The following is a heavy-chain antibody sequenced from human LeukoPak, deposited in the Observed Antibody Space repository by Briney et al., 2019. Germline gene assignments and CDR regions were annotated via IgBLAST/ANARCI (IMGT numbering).Heavy chain of an antibody. CDR1: GGSISSYY. D-gene: IGHD6-19*01. Sequence: SETLSLTCTVSGGSISSYYWSWIRQPPGKGLEWIGYIYYSGSTNYNPSLKSRVTISVDTSKNRFSLKLSSVTAADTAVYYCARGYGYSTGWYFDYWGQGTLVTVSS. CDR2: IYYSGST. V-gene: IGHV4-59*08. CDR3: ARGYGYSTGWYFDY. J-gene: IGHJ4*02.